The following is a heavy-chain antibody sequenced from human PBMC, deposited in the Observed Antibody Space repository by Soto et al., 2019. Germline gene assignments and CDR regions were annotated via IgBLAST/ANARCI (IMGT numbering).Heavy chain of an antibody. CDR3: ARDPTLFQWLLYPRSYYYGMDV. Sequence: GGSLRLSCAASGFTFSSYSMNWVRQAPGKGLEWVSSISSSSSYIYYADSVKGRFTISRDNAKNSLYLQMNSLRAEDTAVYYCARDPTLFQWLLYPRSYYYGMDVWGQGTTVTVSS. J-gene: IGHJ6*02. CDR2: ISSSSSYI. D-gene: IGHD3-3*01. CDR1: GFTFSSYS. V-gene: IGHV3-21*01.